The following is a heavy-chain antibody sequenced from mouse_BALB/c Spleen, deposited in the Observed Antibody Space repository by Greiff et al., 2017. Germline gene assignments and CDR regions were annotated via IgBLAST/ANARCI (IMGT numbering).Heavy chain of an antibody. CDR3: ASYGSSRWFAY. Sequence: VQLQQSGAELVRPGASVKMSCKASGYTFTSYWMHWVKQRPGQGLEWIGYINPSTGYTEYNQKFKDKATLTADKSSSTAYMQLSSLTSEDSAVYYCASYGSSRWFAYWGQGTLVTVSA. CDR1: GYTFTSYW. D-gene: IGHD1-1*01. J-gene: IGHJ3*01. CDR2: INPSTGYT. V-gene: IGHV1-4*01.